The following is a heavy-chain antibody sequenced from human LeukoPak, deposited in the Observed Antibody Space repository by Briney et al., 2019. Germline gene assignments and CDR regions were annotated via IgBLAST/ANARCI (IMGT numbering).Heavy chain of an antibody. J-gene: IGHJ6*03. CDR3: ARHVKLERRHYYYYMDV. V-gene: IGHV4-39*01. D-gene: IGHD1-1*01. CDR2: IYYSGST. Sequence: SETLSLTCSVSGGSISSSTYYWGWIRQPPGKGLEWIGSIYYSGSTYYNPSLKSRVTIPVDTSKNQFSLKLSSVTAADTAVYYCARHVKLERRHYYYYMDVWGKGTTVTISS. CDR1: GGSISSSTYY.